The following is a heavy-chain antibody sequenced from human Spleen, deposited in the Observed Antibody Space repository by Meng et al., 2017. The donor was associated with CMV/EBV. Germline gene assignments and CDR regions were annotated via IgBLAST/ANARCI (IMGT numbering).Heavy chain of an antibody. CDR2: INSDGSST. CDR3: AIDSLEYYFDY. J-gene: IGHJ4*02. CDR1: GFTFSSYW. D-gene: IGHD2/OR15-2a*01. Sequence: GESLKISCAASGFTFSSYWMHWVRQAPGKGLVWVSRINSDGSSTSYADSVKGRFTISRDNAKNTLYLQMNSLRAEDTAVYYCAIDSLEYYFDYWGQGTLVTVSS. V-gene: IGHV3-74*01.